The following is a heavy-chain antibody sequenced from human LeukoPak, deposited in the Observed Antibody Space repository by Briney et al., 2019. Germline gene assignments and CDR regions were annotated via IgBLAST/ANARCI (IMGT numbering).Heavy chain of an antibody. CDR1: GYTFTGYY. J-gene: IGHJ2*01. CDR3: AREEYYYDSSGYYYVGYFDL. CDR2: INPNSGGT. D-gene: IGHD3-22*01. V-gene: IGHV1-2*02. Sequence: GASVKVSCKASGYTFTGYYMHRVRQAPGQGLEWMGWINPNSGGTNYAQKFQGRVTMTRDTSISTAYMELSRLRSDDTAVYYCAREEYYYDSSGYYYVGYFDLWGRGTLVTVSS.